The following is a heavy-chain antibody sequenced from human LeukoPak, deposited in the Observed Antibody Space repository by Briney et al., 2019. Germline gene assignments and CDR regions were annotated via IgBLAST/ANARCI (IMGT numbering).Heavy chain of an antibody. V-gene: IGHV4-59*01. D-gene: IGHD4-11*01. CDR2: IYNYGST. Sequence: SETLSLTCTVSGASITSYYWAWIRQSPEKGLEWIGYIYNYGSTKYEPSLKSRVSISDDTAKNQFSLNLKSVTAADTAVYYCARGVGYSDSRHYDHWGRGVLVGVSS. CDR3: ARGVGYSDSRHYDH. CDR1: GASITSYY. J-gene: IGHJ4*01.